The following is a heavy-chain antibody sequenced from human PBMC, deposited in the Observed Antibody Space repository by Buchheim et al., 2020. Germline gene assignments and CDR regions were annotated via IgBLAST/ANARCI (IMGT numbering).Heavy chain of an antibody. CDR1: GGTFSSYT. CDR3: ARENSGGYGDYADWFDP. J-gene: IGHJ5*02. D-gene: IGHD4-17*01. CDR2: IIPILGIA. V-gene: IGHV1-69*08. Sequence: QVQLVQSGAEVKKPGSSVKVSCKASGGTFSSYTISWVRQAPGQGLEWMGRIIPILGIANYAQKFQGRVTITADTSTRTAYMELSSLRSEVTAVYYCARENSGGYGDYADWFDPWGQGTL.